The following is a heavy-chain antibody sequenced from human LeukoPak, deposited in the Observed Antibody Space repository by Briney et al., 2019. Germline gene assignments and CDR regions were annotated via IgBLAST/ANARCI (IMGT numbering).Heavy chain of an antibody. CDR2: IYYSGST. V-gene: IGHV4-59*12. CDR1: GGYLSSYY. CDR3: ARESGYCSGGSCYSYTFDY. D-gene: IGHD2-15*01. J-gene: IGHJ4*02. Sequence: SETLSLTCTVSGGYLSSYYWSWIRQPPGKGLEWIGYIYYSGSTYDNPSLKSRVTISRDTFKNQFSLKLSSVTAADTAVYYCARESGYCSGGSCYSYTFDYWGQGTLVTVSS.